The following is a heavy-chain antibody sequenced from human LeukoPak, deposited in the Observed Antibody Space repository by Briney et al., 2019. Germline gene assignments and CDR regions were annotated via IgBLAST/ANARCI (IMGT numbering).Heavy chain of an antibody. CDR2: LWYDGRNK. D-gene: IGHD2-8*01. CDR1: GFTFRNYG. J-gene: IGHJ4*02. CDR3: ARGLMTPNTYCDL. V-gene: IGHV3-33*01. Sequence: GTSLRLSCAPSGFTFRNYGMHWVRLAPGKGLEWVSGLWYDGRNKAYADSVKGRFTISRDNSENMLYLQMNSLRDEDTAVYYCARGLMTPNTYCDLWGQGTLVTVSS.